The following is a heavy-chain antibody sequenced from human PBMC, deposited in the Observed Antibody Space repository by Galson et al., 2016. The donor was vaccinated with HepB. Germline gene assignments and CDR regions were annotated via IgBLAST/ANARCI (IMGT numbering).Heavy chain of an antibody. CDR2: IRSEAYGGTI. D-gene: IGHD3-22*01. V-gene: IGHV3-49*03. CDR3: TKDLSSGYYYLPAY. J-gene: IGHJ4*02. Sequence: SLRLSCAISGFTFEDHTLSWFRQAPGKGLEWVSFIRSEAYGGTIEYAASVKGRFTVSRDDSKGIAYLQMHSLRTDETAIYFCTKDLSSGYYYLPAYWGPGTL. CDR1: GFTFEDHT.